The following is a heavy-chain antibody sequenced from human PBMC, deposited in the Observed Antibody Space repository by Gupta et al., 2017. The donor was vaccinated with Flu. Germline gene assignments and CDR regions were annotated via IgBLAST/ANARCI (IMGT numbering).Heavy chain of an antibody. Sequence: FGSYGMTWVRQGPGKGLEWVDNIKEDGREKYYLDAGKGRFTISRDNAKNSLYLQMNSLRGEDTAVYYCARGGALRFLEWPTIPVDYWGQGILVTVSS. D-gene: IGHD3-3*01. J-gene: IGHJ4*02. V-gene: IGHV3-7*01. CDR3: ARGGALRFLEWPTIPVDY. CDR2: IKEDGREK. CDR1: FGSYG.